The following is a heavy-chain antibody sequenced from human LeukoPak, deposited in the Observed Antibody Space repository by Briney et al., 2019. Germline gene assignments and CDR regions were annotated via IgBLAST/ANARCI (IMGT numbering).Heavy chain of an antibody. Sequence: PGGSLRLSCAACGFTFSNYAMSWVRQAPGKGLEWVSTISGSGAGTYYADSVKGRFTISRDNSKNTLYLQMHSLRAEDTAVYYCATNTSSLSFDYWGQGTLVTVSS. J-gene: IGHJ4*02. CDR2: ISGSGAGT. CDR3: ATNTSSLSFDY. D-gene: IGHD6-13*01. CDR1: GFTFSNYA. V-gene: IGHV3-23*01.